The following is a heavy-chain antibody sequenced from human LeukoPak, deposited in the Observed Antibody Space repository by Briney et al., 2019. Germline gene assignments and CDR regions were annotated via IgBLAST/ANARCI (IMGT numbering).Heavy chain of an antibody. J-gene: IGHJ4*02. CDR2: INPSGGST. V-gene: IGHV1-46*01. CDR3: ARAGGLTMIVVVLDD. Sequence: PTASVKVSCKASRYTFTSYYMHWVRQAPGQGLEWMGVINPSGGSTTYAQKSQGRVIMTRDTSTSTVYMELSSLRSEDTAVYYCARAGGLTMIVVVLDDWGQGTLVTVSS. D-gene: IGHD3-22*01. CDR1: RYTFTSYY.